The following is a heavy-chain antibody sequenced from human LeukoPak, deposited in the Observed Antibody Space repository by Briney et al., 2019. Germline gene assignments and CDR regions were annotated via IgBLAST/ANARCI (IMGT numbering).Heavy chain of an antibody. D-gene: IGHD3-22*01. CDR1: GGSFSTYY. Sequence: SETLSLTCAVYGGSFSTYYWSWIPQPPGKGLEWFVEINHSGSTNYNPSLKSRVTISVDTSKNQFSLKLSSVTAADTAVYYCARTYDTSGYYYAFDYWGQGTLVTVSS. J-gene: IGHJ4*02. CDR3: ARTYDTSGYYYAFDY. CDR2: INHSGST. V-gene: IGHV4-34*01.